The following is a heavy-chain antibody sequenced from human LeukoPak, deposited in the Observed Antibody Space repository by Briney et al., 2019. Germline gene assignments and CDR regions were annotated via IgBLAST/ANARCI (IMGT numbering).Heavy chain of an antibody. CDR2: FIPAGDR. J-gene: IGHJ5*01. Sequence: GGSLRLSCAASGFTFSSHDMHWVRQAAGKGLEWVSGFIPAGDRYYSESVKGRFTISSYNAESSLYLQMNSLRVGDTAVYYCVRGGVWGISSNWFEYWGQGVLVTVSA. D-gene: IGHD7-27*01. CDR1: GFTFSSHD. CDR3: VRGGVWGISSNWFEY. V-gene: IGHV3-13*04.